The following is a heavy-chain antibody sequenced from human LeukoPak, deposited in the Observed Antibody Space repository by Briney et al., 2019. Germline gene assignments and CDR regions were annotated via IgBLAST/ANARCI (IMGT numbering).Heavy chain of an antibody. CDR2: IYYSGST. CDR1: GGSISSYY. CDR3: ARATAGTTLFEGIDY. Sequence: PSETLSFTCTVSGGSISSYYWGWIRQPPGKGLEWIGSIYYSGSTYYNPSLKSRVTISVDTSKNQFSLKLSSVTAADTAVYYCARATAGTTLFEGIDYWGQGTLVTVSS. J-gene: IGHJ4*02. V-gene: IGHV4-39*07. D-gene: IGHD1-1*01.